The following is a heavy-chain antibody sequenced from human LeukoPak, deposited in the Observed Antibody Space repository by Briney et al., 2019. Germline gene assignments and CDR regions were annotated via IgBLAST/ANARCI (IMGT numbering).Heavy chain of an antibody. V-gene: IGHV4-59*01. CDR1: GDSISNYY. Sequence: PSETLSLTCTVSGDSISNYYWSWIRQPPGKGLEWIGYIYYSGSTNCNPSLKSRVTISVDTSKNQFSLKLSSVTAADTAVYYCARGIWFGEFTPPYYFDYWGQGTLVTVSS. D-gene: IGHD3-10*01. CDR2: IYYSGST. CDR3: ARGIWFGEFTPPYYFDY. J-gene: IGHJ4*02.